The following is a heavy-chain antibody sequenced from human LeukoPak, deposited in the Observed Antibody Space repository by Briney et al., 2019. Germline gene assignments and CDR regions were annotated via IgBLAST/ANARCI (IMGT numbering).Heavy chain of an antibody. CDR3: ARALYYYGSGSSRDRTYYFGY. V-gene: IGHV3-21*01. CDR1: GFTFSSYS. D-gene: IGHD3-10*01. Sequence: GGSLRLSCAASGFTFSSYSMNWVRQAPGKGLEWVSSISSSSSYIYYADSVKGRFTISRDNAKNSLYLQMNSLRAEDTAVYYCARALYYYGSGSSRDRTYYFGYWGQGTLVTVSS. CDR2: ISSSSSYI. J-gene: IGHJ4*02.